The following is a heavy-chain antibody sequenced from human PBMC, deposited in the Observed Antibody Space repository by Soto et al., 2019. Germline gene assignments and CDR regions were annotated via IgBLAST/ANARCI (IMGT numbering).Heavy chain of an antibody. J-gene: IGHJ4*02. D-gene: IGHD6-13*01. CDR2: IYYSGST. CDR3: ARQPNDIAAAVDY. CDR1: GGSISSSSYY. V-gene: IGHV4-39*01. Sequence: QLQLQESGPGLVKPSETLSLTCTVSGGSISSSSYYWGWIRQPPGKGLEWIGSIYYSGSTYYNPSLKSRVTISVDTSKNQFSLKLSSVTAADTAVYYCARQPNDIAAAVDYWGQGTLVTVSS.